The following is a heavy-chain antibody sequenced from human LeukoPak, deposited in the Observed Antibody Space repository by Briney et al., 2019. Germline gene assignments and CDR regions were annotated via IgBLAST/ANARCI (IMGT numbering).Heavy chain of an antibody. Sequence: QPGRSLRLSCAASGFTFSSYGMHWVRQAPGKGLEWVAVIWYDGSNKYYADSVKGRFTISRDNSKNTLYLQMNSLRAEDTAVYYCARDRNTWTLGVVSYDYWGQGTLVTVSS. V-gene: IGHV3-33*01. J-gene: IGHJ4*02. CDR3: ARDRNTWTLGVVSYDY. CDR2: IWYDGSNK. D-gene: IGHD2-21*01. CDR1: GFTFSSYG.